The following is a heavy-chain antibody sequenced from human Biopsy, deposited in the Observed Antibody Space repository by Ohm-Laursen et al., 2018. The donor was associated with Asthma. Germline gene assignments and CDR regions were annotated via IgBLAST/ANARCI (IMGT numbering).Heavy chain of an antibody. CDR3: ASQSSGPDFWSGYYYFDY. D-gene: IGHD3-3*01. V-gene: IGHV3-30*03. CDR1: GFTFSSYG. Sequence: SLRLSCAASGFTFSSYGIHWVRQAPGKGLEWVAVISYGGSNKYYADSVKGRFTISRDNSKNTLYLQMNSLRAEDTAVYYCASQSSGPDFWSGYYYFDYWGQGTLVTVSS. J-gene: IGHJ4*02. CDR2: ISYGGSNK.